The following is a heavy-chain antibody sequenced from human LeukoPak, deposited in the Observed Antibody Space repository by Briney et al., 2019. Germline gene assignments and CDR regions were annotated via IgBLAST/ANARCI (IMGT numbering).Heavy chain of an antibody. J-gene: IGHJ4*02. D-gene: IGHD3-10*01. CDR2: INHSGST. Sequence: PSGTLSLTCAVYGGSFSGYYWSWIRQPPGKGLEWIGEINHSGSTNYNPSLKSRVTISVDTSKNQFSLKLSSVTAADTAVYYCARHRQLWFYGSGTLGWFDYWGQGTLVTVSS. CDR3: ARHRQLWFYGSGTLGWFDY. V-gene: IGHV4-34*01. CDR1: GGSFSGYY.